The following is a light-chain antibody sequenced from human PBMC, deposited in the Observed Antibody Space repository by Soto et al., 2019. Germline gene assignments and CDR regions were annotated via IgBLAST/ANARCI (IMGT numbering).Light chain of an antibody. J-gene: IGKJ1*01. CDR3: QQYNNWLRT. CDR1: QSVSSN. V-gene: IGKV3-15*01. CDR2: GAS. Sequence: IGVTPTTETLSSSPGRVGTLCCWASQSVSSNLAWYQQKPGQAPRLLIYGASTRATGIPARFSGSGSGTEFTLTISSLQSEDFAVYYCQQYNNWLRTFCHGTKVDIK.